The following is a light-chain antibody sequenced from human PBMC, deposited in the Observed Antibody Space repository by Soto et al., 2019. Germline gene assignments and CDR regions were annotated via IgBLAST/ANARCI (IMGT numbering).Light chain of an antibody. Sequence: DIQMPQSPSTLPASVGDRVTIPCRAIQTITRWMAWYQQKPGKAPKLLIYDASTLESGVPSRFSGSRSGTEFTLTISSLQPDDFATYYCQQYNSYSWTFGQGTKVEIK. CDR3: QQYNSYSWT. CDR1: QTITRW. V-gene: IGKV1-5*01. CDR2: DAS. J-gene: IGKJ1*01.